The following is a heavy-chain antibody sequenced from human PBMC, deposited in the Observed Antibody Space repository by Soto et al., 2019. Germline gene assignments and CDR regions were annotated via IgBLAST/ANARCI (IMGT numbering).Heavy chain of an antibody. J-gene: IGHJ3*02. CDR1: GGSISSSSYY. V-gene: IGHV4-39*01. CDR3: ARQSPHDSSGYYLSPAFDI. Sequence: SETLSLTCTVSGGSISSSSYYWGWIRQPPGKGLEWIGSIYYSGSTYYNPSLKSRVTISVDTSKNQFSLKLSSVTAADTAVYYCARQSPHDSSGYYLSPAFDIWGQGTMVTVSS. CDR2: IYYSGST. D-gene: IGHD3-22*01.